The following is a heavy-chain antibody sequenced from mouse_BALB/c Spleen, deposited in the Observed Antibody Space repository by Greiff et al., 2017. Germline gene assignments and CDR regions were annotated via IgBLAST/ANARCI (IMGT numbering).Heavy chain of an antibody. V-gene: IGHV14-3*02. D-gene: IGHD2-4*01. CDR3: VPAIYYDDDVVAY. Sequence: VQLQQSGAELVKPGASVKLSCTASGFNIKDTYMHWVKQRPEQGLEWIGRIDPANGNTKYDPKFQGKATITADTSSNTAYLQLSSLTSEDTAVYYCVPAIYYDDDVVAYWGQGTLVTVSA. CDR2: IDPANGNT. CDR1: GFNIKDTY. J-gene: IGHJ3*01.